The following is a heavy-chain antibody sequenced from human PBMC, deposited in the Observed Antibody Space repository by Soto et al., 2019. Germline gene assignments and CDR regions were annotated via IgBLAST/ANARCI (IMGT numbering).Heavy chain of an antibody. D-gene: IGHD3-22*01. V-gene: IGHV4-31*11. Sequence: SETMSLTCAVSGGSIRSGGYCWSWISQHPGKGLEWIGYIYYSGSTYYNPSLKSRVTISVDTSKNQFSLKLSSVTAADTAVYYCARARSYYYDSSGLVDYWGQGTLVTVSS. CDR1: GGSIRSGGYC. CDR3: ARARSYYYDSSGLVDY. J-gene: IGHJ4*02. CDR2: IYYSGST.